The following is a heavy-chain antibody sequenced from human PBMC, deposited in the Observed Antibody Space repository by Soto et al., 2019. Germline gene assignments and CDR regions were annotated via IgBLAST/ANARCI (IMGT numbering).Heavy chain of an antibody. Sequence: SETLSLTCAVYGGSFSGYYWSWIRQPPGKGLEWIGEINHSGSTNYNPSLKSRVTISVDTSKNQFSLKLSSVTAADTAVYYCARGGVTIFGVVHYYYYGMDVWGQGTTVTVSS. CDR1: GGSFSGYY. D-gene: IGHD3-3*01. CDR2: INHSGST. V-gene: IGHV4-34*01. CDR3: ARGGVTIFGVVHYYYYGMDV. J-gene: IGHJ6*02.